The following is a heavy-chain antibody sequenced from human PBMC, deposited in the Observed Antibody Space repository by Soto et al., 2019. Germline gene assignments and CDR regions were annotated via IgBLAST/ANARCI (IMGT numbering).Heavy chain of an antibody. J-gene: IGHJ4*02. D-gene: IGHD3-22*01. CDR1: GFTFSSYA. V-gene: IGHV3-30-3*01. CDR2: ISYDGSNK. Sequence: QVQLVESGGGVVQPGRSLRLSCAASGFTFSSYAMHWVRQAPGKGLEWVAVISYDGSNKYYADSVKGRFTISRDNSKNTLYLQMNSLRAEATAVYYCARDRITMRGAAVYWGQGTLVTVSS. CDR3: ARDRITMRGAAVY.